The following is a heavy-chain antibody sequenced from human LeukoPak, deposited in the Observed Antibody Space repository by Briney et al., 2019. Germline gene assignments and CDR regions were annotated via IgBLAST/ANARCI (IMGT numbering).Heavy chain of an antibody. CDR2: IYPGDSDT. CDR1: GYSFTSYW. Sequence: GESLKISCKGSGYSFTSYWIGWVRQMPGKGLEWMGIIYPGDSDTRYSPSFQGQVTISADKSISTAYLQWSSLKASDTAMYYCARHPRYCSSTSCYGDYYCGMDVWGQGTTVTVSS. V-gene: IGHV5-51*01. CDR3: ARHPRYCSSTSCYGDYYCGMDV. D-gene: IGHD2-2*01. J-gene: IGHJ6*02.